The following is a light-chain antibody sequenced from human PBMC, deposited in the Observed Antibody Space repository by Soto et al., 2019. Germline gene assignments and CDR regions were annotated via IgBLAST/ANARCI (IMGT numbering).Light chain of an antibody. J-gene: IGLJ2*01. CDR3: TSWDDNLSAVV. V-gene: IGLV1-44*01. CDR1: KSNIGSTT. CDR2: ADN. Sequence: QSVLTQSPSASGTPGQRVTISCSGRKSNIGSTTVSWYQQLPRTAPKLLIYADNQRPSGVPDRFSGSKSGTSASLAISGLRSGDEADYYCTSWDDNLSAVVLGGGTKVTVL.